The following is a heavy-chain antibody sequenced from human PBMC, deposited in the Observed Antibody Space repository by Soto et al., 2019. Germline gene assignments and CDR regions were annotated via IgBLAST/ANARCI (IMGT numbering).Heavy chain of an antibody. D-gene: IGHD3-10*01. CDR1: GFTFSSYA. CDR2: ISYDGSNK. J-gene: IGHJ4*02. V-gene: IGHV3-30-3*01. CDR3: ARDPLKNYYGSGSYYDY. Sequence: QVQLVESGGGVVQPGRSLRLSCAASGFTFSSYAMHWVRQAPGKGLEWVAVISYDGSNKYYADSVKGRFTISRDNSKNTLDLQMNSLRAEDTAVYYCARDPLKNYYGSGSYYDYWGQGTLVTVSS.